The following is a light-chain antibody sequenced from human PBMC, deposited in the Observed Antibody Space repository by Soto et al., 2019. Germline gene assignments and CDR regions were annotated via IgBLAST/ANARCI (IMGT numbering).Light chain of an antibody. Sequence: EIVLTQSPATLSLSPGERATLSCRASQSVSSYLAWYQQKPGQAPRLVIYGASTRATGFPARFSGSGSGTEFTLTISSLQPEDFAVYYCQQYNNWPPYTFGQGTKVDIK. V-gene: IGKV3D-15*01. CDR3: QQYNNWPPYT. J-gene: IGKJ2*01. CDR1: QSVSSY. CDR2: GAS.